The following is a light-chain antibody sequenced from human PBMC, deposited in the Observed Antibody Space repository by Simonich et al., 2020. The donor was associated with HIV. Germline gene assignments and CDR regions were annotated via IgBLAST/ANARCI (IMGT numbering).Light chain of an antibody. CDR2: DVS. J-gene: IGLJ3*02. CDR3: SSYTSRSTWV. V-gene: IGLV2-14*01. Sequence: QSALTQPASVSGSPGQSITISCTGTSSDVGGYNYVSWYQPHPGKAPKLMIYDVSKRPSGVSNRFSGSKSGNTASLTISGLQAEDEADYYCSSYTSRSTWVFGGGTKLTVL. CDR1: SSDVGGYNY.